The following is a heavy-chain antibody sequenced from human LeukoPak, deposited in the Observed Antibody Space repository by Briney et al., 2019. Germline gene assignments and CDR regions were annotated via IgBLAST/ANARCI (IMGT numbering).Heavy chain of an antibody. D-gene: IGHD3-9*01. CDR1: GGSISSGGYS. Sequence: PSETLSLTCAVSGGSISSGGYSWSWIRQPPGKGLEWIGYIYHSGSTYYNPSLKSRVTISVDTSKNQFSLKLSSVTAADTAVYYCARGFRLTGYFDYWGQGTLVTVSS. CDR2: IYHSGST. V-gene: IGHV4-30-2*01. J-gene: IGHJ4*02. CDR3: ARGFRLTGYFDY.